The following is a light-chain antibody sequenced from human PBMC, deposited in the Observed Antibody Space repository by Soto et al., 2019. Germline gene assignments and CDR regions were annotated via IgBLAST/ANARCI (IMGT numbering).Light chain of an antibody. CDR1: SSDVGAYDY. J-gene: IGLJ1*01. CDR2: DVT. Sequence: QSALTQPRSVSGSPGQSVTISFTGTSSDVGAYDYVSWYQQHPGKAPKLMIYDVTKRPSGVPDRFSGSKSGDTASLTISGLQAEDEADYYCSAYAGKYTYVFGTGTKVTVL. V-gene: IGLV2-11*01. CDR3: SAYAGKYTYV.